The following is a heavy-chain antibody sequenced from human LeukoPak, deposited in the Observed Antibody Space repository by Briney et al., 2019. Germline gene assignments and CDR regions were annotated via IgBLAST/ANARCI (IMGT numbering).Heavy chain of an antibody. J-gene: IGHJ4*02. V-gene: IGHV3-7*03. CDR2: IKQDGSEK. CDR1: GFTFSSYW. CDR3: AGPPGGDIGGRTAGD. D-gene: IGHD2-15*01. Sequence: GGSLRLSCAASGFTFSSYWMSWVRQAPGKGLEWVANIKQDGSEKYYVDSVKGRFTISRDNAKNSLYLQMNSLRAEDTAVYYRAGPPGGDIGGRTAGDWGQGTLVTVSS.